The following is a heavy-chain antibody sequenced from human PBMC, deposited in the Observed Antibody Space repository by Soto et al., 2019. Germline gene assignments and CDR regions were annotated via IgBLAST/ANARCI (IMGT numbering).Heavy chain of an antibody. CDR2: IYYSGST. V-gene: IGHV4-59*01. CDR1: GGNIGSYY. CDR3: ARRQLVDEFDY. D-gene: IGHD6-13*01. Sequence: ILPLTNAVAGGNIGSYYWSWLRQPPGKGLEWIGYIYYSGSTNYNPSLKSRVTISVDTSKNQFSLKLSSVTAADTALYYCARRQLVDEFDYWGQGTLVTVSS. J-gene: IGHJ4*02.